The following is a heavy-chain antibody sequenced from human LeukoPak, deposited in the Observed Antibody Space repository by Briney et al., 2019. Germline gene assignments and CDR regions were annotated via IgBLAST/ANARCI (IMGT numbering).Heavy chain of an antibody. Sequence: ASVEDSRKASANTFTGYYMHWVRQAPGQGLEWMGWINPNRGGTNYAQKFHGRVTMTRDTSISTAYMQLSRLTSDDTAVYYCARLGSSDFWGQGTMVSVSS. CDR1: ANTFTGYY. D-gene: IGHD3-16*01. V-gene: IGHV1-2*02. CDR2: INPNRGGT. J-gene: IGHJ3*01. CDR3: ARLGSSDF.